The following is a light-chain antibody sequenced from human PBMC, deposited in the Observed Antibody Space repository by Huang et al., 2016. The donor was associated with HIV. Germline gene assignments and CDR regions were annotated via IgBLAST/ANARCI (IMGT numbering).Light chain of an antibody. Sequence: VLTQSPGSLSLSLGDRVTVSCRASQSVDSGYLDWYQHKPGQSPRLLVYGTSRRASGVPGRFSGSGSGRDFTRTISRLEPEDFGVYYCHQYGSSMATFGQGTKV. CDR1: QSVDSGY. V-gene: IGKV3-20*01. CDR2: GTS. CDR3: HQYGSSMAT. J-gene: IGKJ1*01.